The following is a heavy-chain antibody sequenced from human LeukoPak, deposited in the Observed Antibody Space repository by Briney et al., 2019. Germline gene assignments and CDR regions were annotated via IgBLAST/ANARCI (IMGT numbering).Heavy chain of an antibody. CDR2: IGWNSART. CDR1: ESTFDHA. J-gene: IGHJ4*02. V-gene: IGHV3-9*01. CDR3: AKDPDDSSGLDY. D-gene: IGHD3-22*01. Sequence: PGGSLRLSCTASESTFDHAMHWVRQPPGKGLEWVSGIGWNSARTGYADSVRGRFTISRDNSKNTLYVQMNSLRPEDTAVYYCAKDPDDSSGLDYWGQGTLVTVSS.